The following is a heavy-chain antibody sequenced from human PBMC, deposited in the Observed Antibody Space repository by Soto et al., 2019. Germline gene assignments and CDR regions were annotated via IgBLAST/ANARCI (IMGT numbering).Heavy chain of an antibody. CDR3: ARLTEAERH. CDR2: LYNHGKT. J-gene: IGHJ4*02. D-gene: IGHD1-1*01. V-gene: IGHV3-53*01. CDR1: GFIVSSSH. Sequence: EVQLVESGGGLTQPGGSLRLSCVVSGFIVSSSHMIWVRQAPGKGLEVGSILYNHGKTNYVDSVKGRFTITRDNSKNTVSLQMNSLRVEATAVYYGARLTEAERHWGQGALVTVSS.